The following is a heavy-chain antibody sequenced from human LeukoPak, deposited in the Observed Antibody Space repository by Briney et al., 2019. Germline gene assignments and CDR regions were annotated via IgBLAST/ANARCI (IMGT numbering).Heavy chain of an antibody. CDR1: GFTFSSYS. Sequence: GGSLSLSCAASGFTFSSYSMNWVRQAPGKGLEWVSSISSGSGYLYYADSVKGRFAISRDNAKNSLYLQMNSLRAEDTAVYYCARGGQYTSPWEWGQGTLVTVSS. D-gene: IGHD6-6*01. CDR2: ISSGSGYL. J-gene: IGHJ4*02. CDR3: ARGGQYTSPWE. V-gene: IGHV3-21*01.